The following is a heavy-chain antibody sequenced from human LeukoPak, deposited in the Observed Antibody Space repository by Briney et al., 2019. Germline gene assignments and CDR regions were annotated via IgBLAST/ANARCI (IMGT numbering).Heavy chain of an antibody. D-gene: IGHD5-18*01. CDR3: TTGGYRYGDDY. CDR1: GFTFNNAW. J-gene: IGHJ4*02. CDR2: FKSKTDGGTI. Sequence: GGSLRLSCAASGFTFNNAWMNWVRQAPGKGLEWVGRFKSKTDGGTIDYAAPVKGRFTISRDDSKNTLYLQMNSLKTEDAAVYYCTTGGYRYGDDYWGQGTLVTVSS. V-gene: IGHV3-15*07.